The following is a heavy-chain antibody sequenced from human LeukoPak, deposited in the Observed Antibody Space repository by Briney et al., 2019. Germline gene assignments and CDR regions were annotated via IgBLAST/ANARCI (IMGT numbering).Heavy chain of an antibody. CDR3: ARDSYSSSWYGPLFDY. V-gene: IGHV3-48*03. CDR2: ISSSGSTI. CDR1: GFTFSSYE. D-gene: IGHD6-13*01. Sequence: PGGSLRLSCAASGFTFSSYEMNWVRQAPGKGLEWVSYISSSGSTIYYADSVKGRFTISRDNAKNSLYLQMNSLRAEDTAVYYCARDSYSSSWYGPLFDYWGQGTLVTVSS. J-gene: IGHJ4*02.